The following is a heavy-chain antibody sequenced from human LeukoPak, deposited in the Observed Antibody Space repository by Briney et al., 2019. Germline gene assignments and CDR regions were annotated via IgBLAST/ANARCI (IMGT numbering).Heavy chain of an antibody. D-gene: IGHD3-22*01. Sequence: SETLSLTCTVSGGSISSSSYYWGWIRQPPGNGLEWIGSIYYSGSTYYNPSLKSRVTISVDTSKNQFSLKLSSVTAADTAVYYCARDLRDSSGYNWFDPWGQGTLVTVSS. CDR2: IYYSGST. J-gene: IGHJ5*02. CDR3: ARDLRDSSGYNWFDP. V-gene: IGHV4-39*07. CDR1: GGSISSSSYY.